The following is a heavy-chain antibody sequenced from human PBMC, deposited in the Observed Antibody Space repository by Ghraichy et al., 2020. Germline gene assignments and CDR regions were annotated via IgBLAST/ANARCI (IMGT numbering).Heavy chain of an antibody. Sequence: SETLSLTCSVYGASLSGYYWSWIRQSPGKGLEWIGEINRSGGTNYNPSLKSRVTISVDTAKEQFSLKLSFVTAADTAVYYCARGRPYSDYGQGFNWFDPWGQGTPATVSS. D-gene: IGHD5-12*01. CDR3: ARGRPYSDYGQGFNWFDP. CDR2: INRSGGT. V-gene: IGHV4-34*01. CDR1: GASLSGYY. J-gene: IGHJ5*02.